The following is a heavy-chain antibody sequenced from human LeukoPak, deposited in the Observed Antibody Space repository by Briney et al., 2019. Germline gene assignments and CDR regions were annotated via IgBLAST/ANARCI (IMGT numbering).Heavy chain of an antibody. CDR1: GFTFTSYW. CDR2: IKQDGSEK. Sequence: GGSLRLSCAPSGFTFTSYWMSWVRQAPGKGLEWVANIKQDGSEKYYVDSVKGRFTISRDNGKNSLYLQMTSLRAEDTAVYYCARKAYGLDVWGKGTTVTVSS. CDR3: ARKAYGLDV. V-gene: IGHV3-7*03. J-gene: IGHJ6*04.